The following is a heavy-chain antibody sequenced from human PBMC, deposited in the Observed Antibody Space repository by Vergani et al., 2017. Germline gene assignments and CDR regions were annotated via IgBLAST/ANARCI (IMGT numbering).Heavy chain of an antibody. CDR1: GFTFDDYA. CDR3: AKDSSGYHYYYYGMDV. D-gene: IGHD3-22*01. Sequence: EVQLVESGGGLVQPGRSLRLSCAASGFTFDDYAMHWVRQAPGKGLEWVSGISWNSGSIGYADSVKGRFTISRDNAKNSLYLQMNSLRAADTALYYCAKDSSGYHYYYYGMDVWGQGTTVTVSS. CDR2: ISWNSGSI. J-gene: IGHJ6*02. V-gene: IGHV3-9*01.